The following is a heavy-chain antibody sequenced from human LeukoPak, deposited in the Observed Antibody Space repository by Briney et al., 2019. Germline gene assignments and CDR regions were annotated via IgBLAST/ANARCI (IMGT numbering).Heavy chain of an antibody. CDR1: ASTFSSYV. D-gene: IGHD3-3*01. Sequence: GGSLRLSCAASASTFSSYVMSWVRQAPGKGLEWISTIGGSGSTTYYADSIKGRFIISRDNSKNTPYLQMNSLRAEDTAVYYCAKGEAHAFWSGYYFDYWGQGTLVTVSS. CDR2: IGGSGSTT. V-gene: IGHV3-23*01. J-gene: IGHJ4*02. CDR3: AKGEAHAFWSGYYFDY.